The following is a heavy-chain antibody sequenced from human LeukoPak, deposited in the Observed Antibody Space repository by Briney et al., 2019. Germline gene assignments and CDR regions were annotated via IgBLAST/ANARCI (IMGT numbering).Heavy chain of an antibody. CDR2: ISSSSSYI. CDR1: GFTFSSYS. V-gene: IGHV3-21*01. Sequence: KSGGSLRLSCAASGFTFSSYSMNWVRQAPGKGLEWVSPISSSSSYIYYADSVKGRFTISRDNAKNSLYLQMNSLRAEDTAVYYCARDVFRGPDQPLLYGNYFDYWGQGTLVTVSS. CDR3: ARDVFRGPDQPLLYGNYFDY. J-gene: IGHJ4*02. D-gene: IGHD2-2*02.